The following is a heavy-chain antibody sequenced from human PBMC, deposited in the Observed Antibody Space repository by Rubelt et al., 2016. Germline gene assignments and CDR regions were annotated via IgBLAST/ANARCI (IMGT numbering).Heavy chain of an antibody. CDR3: ARAQQLVKGAYDY. J-gene: IGHJ4*02. CDR2: IYYSGST. V-gene: IGHV4-59*08. D-gene: IGHD6-6*01. CDR1: GGSISSYY. Sequence: ETLSLTCTVSGGSISSYYWSWIRQPPGKGLEWIGYIYYSGSTNYNPSLKSRVTISVDTSKNQFSLKLSSVTAADTAVYYCARAQQLVKGAYDYWGQGTLVTVSS.